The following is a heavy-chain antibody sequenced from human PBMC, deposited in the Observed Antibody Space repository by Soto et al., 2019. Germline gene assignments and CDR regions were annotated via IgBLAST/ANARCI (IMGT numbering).Heavy chain of an antibody. Sequence: EVQLLESGGGLVQPGGSLRLSCAASGFTFSSYAMSWVCQAPGKGLEWVSAISGSGGSTYYADYVKGRFTISSDNSKNTLYLQRNSLRAEDTTVYYCAHRVYGYSDYWGQGTLVTV. J-gene: IGHJ4*02. D-gene: IGHD4-17*01. V-gene: IGHV3-23*01. CDR2: ISGSGGST. CDR3: AHRVYGYSDY. CDR1: GFTFSSYA.